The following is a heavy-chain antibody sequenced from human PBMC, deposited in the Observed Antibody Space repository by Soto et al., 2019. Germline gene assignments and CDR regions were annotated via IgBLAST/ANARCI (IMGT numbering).Heavy chain of an antibody. CDR2: IYYTGST. D-gene: IGHD6-19*01. V-gene: IGHV4-59*08. CDR3: ARRAGAVPGRIDF. CDR1: GDSISSYY. Sequence: HVQLQESGPGLVKPSETLSLICTVSGDSISSYYWSWIRQPPGKGLEWIGFIYYTGSTSYNPSLKSRVTISVDTSKNQLSLKLSSVTAADTAVYYCARRAGAVPGRIDFWGQGTLVTVSS. J-gene: IGHJ4*02.